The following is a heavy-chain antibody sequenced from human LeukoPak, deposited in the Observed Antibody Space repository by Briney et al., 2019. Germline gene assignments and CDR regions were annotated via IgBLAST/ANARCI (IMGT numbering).Heavy chain of an antibody. CDR1: GGSISSSSYY. J-gene: IGHJ5*02. V-gene: IGHV4-39*07. Sequence: SETLSLTCTVSGGSISSSSYYWGWIRQPPGKGLEWIGSIYYSGSTYYNPSLKSRVTMSVDTSKNQFSLKLSSVTAADTAVYYCARTPGWYWFDPWGQGTLVTVSS. CDR3: ARTPGWYWFDP. D-gene: IGHD6-19*01. CDR2: IYYSGST.